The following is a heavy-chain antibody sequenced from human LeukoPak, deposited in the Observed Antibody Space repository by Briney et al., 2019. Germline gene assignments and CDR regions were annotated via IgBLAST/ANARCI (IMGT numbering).Heavy chain of an antibody. CDR3: ARDRGMVRGYYYYDMDV. D-gene: IGHD3-10*01. CDR2: IIPIFGKA. V-gene: IGHV1-69*13. CDR1: GYTFTGYY. J-gene: IGHJ6*03. Sequence: ASVKVSCKASGYTFTGYYMHWVRQAPGQGLEWMGGIIPIFGKANYAQKFQGRVTITADESTSTAYLDLSSLRSEDTAVYYCARDRGMVRGYYYYDMDVWGEGTTVTISS.